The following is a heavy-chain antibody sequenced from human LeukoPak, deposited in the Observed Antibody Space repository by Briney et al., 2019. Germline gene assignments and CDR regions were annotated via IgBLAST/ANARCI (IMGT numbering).Heavy chain of an antibody. CDR3: AREQYSGYDTSDY. D-gene: IGHD5-12*01. CDR1: GGTFSSYG. J-gene: IGHJ4*02. CDR2: IIPIFGRA. Sequence: RASVKVSCKASGGTFSSYGISWVRQAPGQGLEWMGGIIPIFGRAKYAQKFQVRVTITADESTSTAYMEVNSLRSEDTAVYYCAREQYSGYDTSDYWGQGTLVTVSS. V-gene: IGHV1-69*13.